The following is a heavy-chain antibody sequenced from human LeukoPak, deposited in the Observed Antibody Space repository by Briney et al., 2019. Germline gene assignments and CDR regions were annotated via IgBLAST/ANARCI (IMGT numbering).Heavy chain of an antibody. D-gene: IGHD5-18*01. CDR1: GGSFSGYY. CDR3: ARVMRLWLRVYYYMDV. J-gene: IGHJ6*03. Sequence: SEILSLTCAVYGGSFSGYYWSWIRQPPGKGLEGIGSIYYSGNTYYNPSLKSRVTISVDTSKNQFSLKLSSVTAADTAVYYCARVMRLWLRVYYYMDVWGKGTTVTVSS. V-gene: IGHV4-34*01. CDR2: IYYSGNT.